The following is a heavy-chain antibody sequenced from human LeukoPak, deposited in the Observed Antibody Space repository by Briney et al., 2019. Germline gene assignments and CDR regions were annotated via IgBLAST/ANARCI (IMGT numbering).Heavy chain of an antibody. V-gene: IGHV1-2*02. CDR1: GYTFTGYY. J-gene: IGHJ4*02. D-gene: IGHD6-19*01. CDR2: INPNSGGT. Sequence: GASVKVSCKASGYTFTGYYMHWVRQAPGQGLEWMGWINPNSGGTNYAQKFQGRVTMTRDTSISTAYMELSRLRSDDTAVYYCARHSPSKWLLPRSIYYFDYWGQGTLVTVSS. CDR3: ARHSPSKWLLPRSIYYFDY.